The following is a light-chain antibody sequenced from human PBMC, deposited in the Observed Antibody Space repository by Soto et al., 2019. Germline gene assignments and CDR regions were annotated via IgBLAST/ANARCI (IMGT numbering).Light chain of an antibody. Sequence: EIVMTQSPATLSVSPGERATLFCRASQSVSSNLAWHQQKPGQAPRLLIYGASNRATGIPARFSGSGSGTEFTLTISSLQSEDFAVYYCQHYYYWPPWTFGQGTKVDNK. V-gene: IGKV3-15*01. J-gene: IGKJ1*01. CDR2: GAS. CDR3: QHYYYWPPWT. CDR1: QSVSSN.